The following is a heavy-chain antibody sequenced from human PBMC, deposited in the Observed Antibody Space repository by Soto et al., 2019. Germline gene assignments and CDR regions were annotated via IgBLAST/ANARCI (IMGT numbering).Heavy chain of an antibody. CDR3: ARTDCSSTSCYNYYYYGMDV. Sequence: ASVKVSCKTSGYSFTKYGLHWVRQAPGQRLEWMGWINPGNGDTKYSQKFQGRVTITRDTSATTAYMELSSLRSEDSAVFYCARTDCSSTSCYNYYYYGMDVWGQGTTVTVSS. CDR2: INPGNGDT. CDR1: GYSFTKYG. D-gene: IGHD2-2*01. J-gene: IGHJ6*02. V-gene: IGHV1-3*01.